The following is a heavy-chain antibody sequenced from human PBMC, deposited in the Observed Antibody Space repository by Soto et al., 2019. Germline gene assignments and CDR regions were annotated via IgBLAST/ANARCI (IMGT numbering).Heavy chain of an antibody. CDR1: GGTFSSYA. CDR3: ARVTSMVRGAKENWLEP. J-gene: IGHJ5*01. V-gene: IGHV1-69*01. CDR2: IIPMYGPA. Sequence: QVPLVQSGAEVKKPGSSVTVSCKASGGTFSSYAIHWVRQAPGQGLEWMGGIIPMYGPAKYAQRFQGRVTITGDESTNTDYMAQTSLTSQDTALYYLARVTSMVRGAKENWLEPGGQRTLVTVSS. D-gene: IGHD3-10*01.